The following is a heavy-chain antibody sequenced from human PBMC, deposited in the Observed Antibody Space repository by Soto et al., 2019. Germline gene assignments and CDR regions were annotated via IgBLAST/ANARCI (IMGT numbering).Heavy chain of an antibody. V-gene: IGHV1-2*02. J-gene: IGHJ6*02. Sequence: ASVKVSCKASGYTFTGYYMHWVRQAPGQGLEWMGWINPNSGGTNYAQKFQGRVTMTRDTSISTAYMELSRLRSDDTAVYYCARAREYDSVWGSYRSAGRYYYGMDVWGQGTTVTVSS. CDR1: GYTFTGYY. CDR3: ARAREYDSVWGSYRSAGRYYYGMDV. D-gene: IGHD3-16*02. CDR2: INPNSGGT.